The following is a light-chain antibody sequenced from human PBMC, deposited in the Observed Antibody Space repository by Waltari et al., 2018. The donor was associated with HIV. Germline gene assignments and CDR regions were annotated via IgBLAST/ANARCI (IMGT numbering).Light chain of an antibody. Sequence: QSALTQPASVSGSPGQSISISCTGTSSDVGGYNAVSWYQQHPAKAPKLVILEVSNRPSGVSNCFSGSKSGNRASLTISGLQAEDGAYYYCSSYTSSDTVVFGGGTKVTVL. J-gene: IGLJ2*01. CDR3: SSYTSSDTVV. V-gene: IGLV2-14*01. CDR1: SSDVGGYNA. CDR2: EVS.